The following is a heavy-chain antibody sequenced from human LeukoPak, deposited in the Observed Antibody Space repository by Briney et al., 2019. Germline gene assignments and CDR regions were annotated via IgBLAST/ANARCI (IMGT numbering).Heavy chain of an antibody. D-gene: IGHD6-19*01. J-gene: IGHJ4*02. CDR2: ISYDGSNK. CDR1: GFSFSSYG. Sequence: GGSLRLSCAASGFSFSSYGMHWVRQAPGKGLERVAVISYDGSNKYYADSVKGRFTISRDNSKNTLYLQMNSLRAEDTAVYYCAKDQGMFGQWLVPDYWGQGTLVTVSS. V-gene: IGHV3-30*18. CDR3: AKDQGMFGQWLVPDY.